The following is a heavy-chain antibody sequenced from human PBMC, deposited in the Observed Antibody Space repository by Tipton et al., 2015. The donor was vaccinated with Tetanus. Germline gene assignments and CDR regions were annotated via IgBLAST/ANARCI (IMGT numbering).Heavy chain of an antibody. CDR3: ARWTASGKGAFDI. Sequence: TLSLTCTVSGDSIGRTSPYWGWIRQPPGKDLEWIGSIYYTGSTYYNPSLKSRVTISEDTSKNQFSLKLSSVIAADTAMYYCARWTASGKGAFDIWGQGTMVTVSS. CDR2: IYYTGST. D-gene: IGHD3/OR15-3a*01. J-gene: IGHJ3*02. V-gene: IGHV4-39*01. CDR1: GDSIGRTSPY.